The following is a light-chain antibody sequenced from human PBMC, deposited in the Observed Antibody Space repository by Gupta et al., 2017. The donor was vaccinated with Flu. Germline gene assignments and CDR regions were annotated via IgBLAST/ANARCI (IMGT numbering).Light chain of an antibody. CDR3: QQYRGFRT. CDR2: EAS. J-gene: IGKJ1*01. CDR1: QCLYWY. Sequence: DIQMTQSPSTLSASVGDRVTITCRASQCLYWYLAWYQQKPGKAPKLLIYEASNVESGVPSRFSGSGSGTEFTRTINSLQADDFATYYCQQYRGFRTFGQGTKVEIK. V-gene: IGKV1-5*03.